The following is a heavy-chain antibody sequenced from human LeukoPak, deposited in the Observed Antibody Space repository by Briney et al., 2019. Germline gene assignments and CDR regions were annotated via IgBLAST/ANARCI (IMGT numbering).Heavy chain of an antibody. CDR3: ARAPYSSPRGYFDY. J-gene: IGHJ4*02. D-gene: IGHD5-18*01. Sequence: GGSLRLSCAASGFTFSSYAMHWVRQAPGKGLEWVADISYDGSNKYYADSVKGRFTISRDNSKKTLYLQMNSLRAEDTAVYYCARAPYSSPRGYFDYWGQGTLVTVSS. CDR2: ISYDGSNK. CDR1: GFTFSSYA. V-gene: IGHV3-30*04.